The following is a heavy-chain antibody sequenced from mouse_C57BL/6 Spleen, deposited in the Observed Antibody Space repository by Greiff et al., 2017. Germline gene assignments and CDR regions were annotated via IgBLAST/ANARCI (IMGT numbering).Heavy chain of an antibody. CDR1: GYTFTSYG. V-gene: IGHV1-81*01. CDR3: AREVEDAMDY. CDR2: IYPRSGNT. Sequence: QVHLKQSGAELARPGASVKLSCKASGYTFTSYGISWVKQRTGQGLEWIGEIYPRSGNTYYNEKFKGKATLTADKSSSTAYMELRSLTSEDSAVYFCAREVEDAMDYWGQGTSVTVSS. J-gene: IGHJ4*01.